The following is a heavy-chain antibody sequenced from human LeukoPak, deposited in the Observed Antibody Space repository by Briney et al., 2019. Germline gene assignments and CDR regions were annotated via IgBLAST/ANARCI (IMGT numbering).Heavy chain of an antibody. CDR3: ARGRPPGD. J-gene: IGHJ4*02. D-gene: IGHD1-26*01. Sequence: GGSLRLSCAASGFTFSSYGMNWVRQAPGKGLEWVSYIYGDSSRNYADSVKGRFTISRDNSKNTMYLQMNSLRAEDTAVYFCARGRPPGDWGQGTLVTVSS. V-gene: IGHV3-53*01. CDR2: IYGDSSR. CDR1: GFTFSSYG.